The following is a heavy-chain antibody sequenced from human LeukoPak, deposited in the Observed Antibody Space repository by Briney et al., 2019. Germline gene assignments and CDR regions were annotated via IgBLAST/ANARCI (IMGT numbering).Heavy chain of an antibody. CDR3: ARHYYYDSSGYGPAFDI. V-gene: IGHV4-4*07. J-gene: IGHJ3*02. CDR1: GGSISSYY. Sequence: SETLSLTCTVSGGSISSYYWSWIRQPAGKGLEWIGRIYTSGSTNYNPSLKSRVTMSVDTSKTQFSLKLSSVTAADTAVYYCARHYYYDSSGYGPAFDIWGQGTMVTVSS. CDR2: IYTSGST. D-gene: IGHD3-22*01.